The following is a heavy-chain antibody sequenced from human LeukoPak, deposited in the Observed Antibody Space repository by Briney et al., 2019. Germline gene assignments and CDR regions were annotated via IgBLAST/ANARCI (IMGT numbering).Heavy chain of an antibody. CDR1: GFTFSSYA. CDR3: ARVYDFAFDI. Sequence: PGGALRLFCAASGFTFSSYAMHWVRQAPGKGLEWVAVISYDGSNKYYADSVKGRFTISRDNSKNTLYLQMNSLRAEDTAVYYCARVYDFAFDIWGQGTMVTVSS. CDR2: ISYDGSNK. J-gene: IGHJ3*02. V-gene: IGHV3-30*01. D-gene: IGHD3-16*01.